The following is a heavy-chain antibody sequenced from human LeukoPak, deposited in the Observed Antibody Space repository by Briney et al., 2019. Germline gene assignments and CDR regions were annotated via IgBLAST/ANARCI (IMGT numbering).Heavy chain of an antibody. CDR3: ARAGGSLYGDYVTLWFDP. CDR2: INWNGGST. CDR1: GFTFSTYS. J-gene: IGHJ5*02. V-gene: IGHV3-20*04. Sequence: GGSLRLSCAASGFTFSTYSMSWVRQAPGKGLEWVSGINWNGGSTGYADSVKGRFTISRDNAKNSLYLQMNSLRAEDTALYYCARAGGSLYGDYVTLWFDPWGQGTLVTVSS. D-gene: IGHD4-17*01.